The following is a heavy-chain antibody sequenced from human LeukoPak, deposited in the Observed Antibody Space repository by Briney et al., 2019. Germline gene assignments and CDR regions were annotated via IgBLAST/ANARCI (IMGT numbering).Heavy chain of an antibody. J-gene: IGHJ3*02. V-gene: IGHV4-4*07. CDR1: GGSISSYY. Sequence: PSETLSLTCTVSGGSISSYYRSWIRQPAGKGLEWIGRIYTSGSTNYNPSLKSRVTMSVDTSKNQFSLKLSSVTAADTAVYYCARASGYYYDSSGRRAFDIWSQGTMVTVSP. CDR2: IYTSGST. D-gene: IGHD3-22*01. CDR3: ARASGYYYDSSGRRAFDI.